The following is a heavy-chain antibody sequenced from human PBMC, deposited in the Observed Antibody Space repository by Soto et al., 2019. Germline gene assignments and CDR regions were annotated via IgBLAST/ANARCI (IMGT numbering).Heavy chain of an antibody. Sequence: QVQLVESGGGVVQPGRSLRLSCAASGFTFSSYGMHWVRQAPGKGLEWVAVISYDGSNKYYADSVKGRFTISRDNSKNTLYLQMNSLRAEDTAVSYCAKDGWIQLWSLDYWGQGTLVTVSS. CDR1: GFTFSSYG. CDR3: AKDGWIQLWSLDY. V-gene: IGHV3-30*18. D-gene: IGHD5-18*01. J-gene: IGHJ4*02. CDR2: ISYDGSNK.